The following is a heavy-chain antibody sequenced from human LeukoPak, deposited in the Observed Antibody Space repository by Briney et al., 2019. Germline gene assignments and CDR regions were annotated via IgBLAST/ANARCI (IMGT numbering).Heavy chain of an antibody. CDR1: GGSISSYY. V-gene: IGHV4-59*12. Sequence: PSETLSLTCTVSGGSISSYYWSWIRQPPGKGLEWIGYIYYSGSTYYNPSLKSRVTISVDTSKNQFSLKLSSVTAADTAVYYCARKVGDSSGYHYWGQGTLVTVSS. J-gene: IGHJ4*02. D-gene: IGHD3-22*01. CDR2: IYYSGST. CDR3: ARKVGDSSGYHY.